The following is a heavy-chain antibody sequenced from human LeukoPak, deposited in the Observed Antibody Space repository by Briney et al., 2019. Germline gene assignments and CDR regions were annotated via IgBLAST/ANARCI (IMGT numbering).Heavy chain of an antibody. Sequence: GGSLRLSCAVSGFTVSSNYMSWVRQAPGKGLEWVSAISGSGGSTYYADSVKGRFTISRDNSKNTLYLQMNSLRAEDTAVYYCAKDQAYSYYYDSSGSEGFDYWGQGTLVTVSS. J-gene: IGHJ4*02. CDR3: AKDQAYSYYYDSSGSEGFDY. CDR2: ISGSGGST. V-gene: IGHV3-23*01. D-gene: IGHD3-22*01. CDR1: GFTVSSNY.